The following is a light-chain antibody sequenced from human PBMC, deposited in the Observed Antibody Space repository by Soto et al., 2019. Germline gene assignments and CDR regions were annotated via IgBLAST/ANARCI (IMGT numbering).Light chain of an antibody. CDR1: QSVSSN. CDR2: DAS. J-gene: IGKJ1*01. Sequence: EIVLTQSPGTLSLSPGERATLSCRASQSVSSNCLAWYKQKPGQAPRLLVYDASNRATGIPARFSGSGSGTEFTLTISSLQSEDFAVYYCQQHNSWPWTFGQGTKVDIK. V-gene: IGKV3D-15*01. CDR3: QQHNSWPWT.